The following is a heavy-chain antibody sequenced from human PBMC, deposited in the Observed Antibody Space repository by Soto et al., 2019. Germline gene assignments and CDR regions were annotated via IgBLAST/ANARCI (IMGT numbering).Heavy chain of an antibody. CDR2: IYYSGST. CDR1: AGSVSSGSYY. V-gene: IGHV4-61*01. J-gene: IGHJ6*02. Sequence: KTSETLSLTGTVSAGSVSSGSYYWSWIRQPPGKGLEWIGYIYYSGSTNYNPSLKSRVTISVDTSKNQFSLKLSSVTAADTAVYYCARDRKIAARPNYYYYGMDVWGQGTTVTVSS. CDR3: ARDRKIAARPNYYYYGMDV. D-gene: IGHD6-6*01.